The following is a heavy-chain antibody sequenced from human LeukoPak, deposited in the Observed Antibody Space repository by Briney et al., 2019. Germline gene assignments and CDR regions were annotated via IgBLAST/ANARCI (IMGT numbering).Heavy chain of an antibody. CDR3: AAGEVYCSGGSCYWESFDY. CDR1: GFTFTSSA. D-gene: IGHD2-15*01. CDR2: IVVGSGNT. Sequence: SVKVSCKASGFTFTSSAMQWVRQARGQRLEWIGWIVVGSGNTNYAQKFQERVTFTRDMSTSTAYMELSSLRSEDTAVYYCAAGEVYCSGGSCYWESFDYWGQGTLVTVSS. J-gene: IGHJ4*02. V-gene: IGHV1-58*02.